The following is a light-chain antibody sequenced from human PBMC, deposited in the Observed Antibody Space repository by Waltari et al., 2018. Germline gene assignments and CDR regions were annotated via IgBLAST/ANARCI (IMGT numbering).Light chain of an antibody. J-gene: IGKJ2*01. Sequence: DIQMTQSPSTLSASVGDRVIVNCRASQSISSSLAWYQQKPGKGPKFLIYDASSLQSGVPSRFSGSGSGTEFTLTISSLQPDDFATYYCQQYNNYPYTFGQGTKLEIK. CDR2: DAS. CDR1: QSISSS. CDR3: QQYNNYPYT. V-gene: IGKV1-5*01.